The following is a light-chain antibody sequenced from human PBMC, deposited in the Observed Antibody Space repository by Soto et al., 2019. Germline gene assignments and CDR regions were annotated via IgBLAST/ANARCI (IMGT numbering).Light chain of an antibody. CDR2: GAS. CDR3: QQYHSYPVT. J-gene: IGKJ4*01. Sequence: DIQMTQSPSSLSASVGDTVTITCRASQGINNFLAWFQQKPGKAPKSLIYGASSLQSGVPSKFSGSGSDTGFTLTIGSLQPEDSATYFCQQYHSYPVTFGGGTKVEIK. CDR1: QGINNF. V-gene: IGKV1-16*02.